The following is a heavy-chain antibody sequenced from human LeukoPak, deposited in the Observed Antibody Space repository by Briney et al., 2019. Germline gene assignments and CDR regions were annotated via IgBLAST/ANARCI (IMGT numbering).Heavy chain of an antibody. Sequence: GGSLRLSCAVSGFTFSHYSMTWVRQAPGKGLEWVASIKQDESQKFYVDSVKGRFTVSRDNANNLLYLQLNSLRAEDTAVYYCARGSLFSPNWFDPWGQGTPVTVSS. CDR3: ARGSLFSPNWFDP. D-gene: IGHD3-10*02. V-gene: IGHV3-7*01. CDR1: GFTFSHYS. CDR2: IKQDESQK. J-gene: IGHJ5*02.